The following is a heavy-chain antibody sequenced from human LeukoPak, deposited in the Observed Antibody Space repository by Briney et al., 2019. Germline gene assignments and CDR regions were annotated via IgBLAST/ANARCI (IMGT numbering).Heavy chain of an antibody. J-gene: IGHJ4*02. CDR2: FYYSGST. D-gene: IGHD3-22*01. V-gene: IGHV4-59*01. CDR3: ARRGDDTSGYYPF. CDR1: GGSISSYY. Sequence: SETLSLTCTVSGGSISSYYWSWIRQPPGKGLEWIGYFYYSGSTKYNPSLKSRVTISGDTSKNQFSLKLNSVTAADTAVYYCARRGDDTSGYYPFWGQGTLVTVSS.